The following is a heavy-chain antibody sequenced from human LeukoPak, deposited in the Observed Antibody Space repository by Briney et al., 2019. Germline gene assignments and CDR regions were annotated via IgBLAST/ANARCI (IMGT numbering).Heavy chain of an antibody. D-gene: IGHD6-13*01. CDR2: ISGSGGST. CDR1: GFTSSSYA. Sequence: GGSLRLSCAASGFTSSSYAMSWVRQAPGKGLEWVSAISGSGGSTYYADSVKGRFTISRDNSKNTLYLQMNSLRAEDTAVYYCANVNRIAAAGTIISYYFDYWGQGTLVTVSS. CDR3: ANVNRIAAAGTIISYYFDY. J-gene: IGHJ4*02. V-gene: IGHV3-23*01.